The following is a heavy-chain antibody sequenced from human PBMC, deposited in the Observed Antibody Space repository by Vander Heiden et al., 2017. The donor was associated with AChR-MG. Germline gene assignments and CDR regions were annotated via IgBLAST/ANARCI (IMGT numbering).Heavy chain of an antibody. D-gene: IGHD3-10*01. CDR3: ATYGSGSLGSYYFDY. Sequence: QVQLQESGPGLVKPSQTLSLTCTVSGGTLSSGYYYSTWIRQPPGEGLEWIGYIYYSGSTYYNPSLKSRVTISVDTSKNQFSLKLSSVTAADTAVYYCATYGSGSLGSYYFDYWGQGTLVTVSS. V-gene: IGHV4-30-4*01. CDR2: IYYSGST. J-gene: IGHJ4*02. CDR1: GGTLSSGYYY.